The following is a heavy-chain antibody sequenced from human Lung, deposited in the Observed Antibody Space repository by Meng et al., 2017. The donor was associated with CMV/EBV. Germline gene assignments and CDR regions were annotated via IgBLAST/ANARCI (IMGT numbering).Heavy chain of an antibody. CDR3: ARATGYCSSTSCYTTFYYYYGMAV. CDR2: IYYSGST. V-gene: IGHV4-39*07. J-gene: IGHJ6*02. CDR1: GGSISSSSYY. D-gene: IGHD2-2*02. Sequence: SETLSLXCTVSGGSISSSSYYWGWIRQPPGKGLEWIGSIYYSGSTYYNPSLKSRVTISVDTSKNQFSLKLSSVTAADTAVYYCARATGYCSSTSCYTTFYYYYGMAVWGQGTTVTVSS.